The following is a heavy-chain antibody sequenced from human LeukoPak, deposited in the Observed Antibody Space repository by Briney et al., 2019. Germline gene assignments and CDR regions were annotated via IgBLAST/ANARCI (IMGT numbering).Heavy chain of an antibody. J-gene: IGHJ6*03. CDR1: GGTFSRYA. CDR2: IIPIFGTA. D-gene: IGHD7-27*01. V-gene: IGHV1-69*05. Sequence: ASVKVFCKASGGTFSRYAISWVRQAPGQGLEWMGGIIPIFGTANYAQKFQGRVTITTDESTSTAYMELSSLRSEDTAVYYCAKDRWGLYYYYYMDVWGKGTTVTVSS. CDR3: AKDRWGLYYYYYMDV.